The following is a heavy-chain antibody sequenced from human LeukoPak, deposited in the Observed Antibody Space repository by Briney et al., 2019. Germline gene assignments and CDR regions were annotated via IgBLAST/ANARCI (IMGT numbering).Heavy chain of an antibody. CDR1: GFTFSSYG. CDR3: ARNGGVAGEIDY. Sequence: GGTLRLSCAASGFTFSSYGMSRVRQAPGKGLEYVSAISSNGGSTYYANSVKGRFTISRDNSKNTLYLQMGSLRSDDTAVYYCARNGGVAGEIDYWGQGTLVTVSS. J-gene: IGHJ4*02. V-gene: IGHV3-64*01. CDR2: ISSNGGST. D-gene: IGHD6-19*01.